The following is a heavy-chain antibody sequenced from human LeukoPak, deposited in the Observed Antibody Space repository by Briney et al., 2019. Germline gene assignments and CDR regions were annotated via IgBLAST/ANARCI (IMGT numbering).Heavy chain of an antibody. D-gene: IGHD3-22*01. V-gene: IGHV3-30*02. Sequence: GGSLRLSCAASGFTFSSSGMHWVRQAPGKGLEWVAFIRYDGNSEFCVDSVKGRFTISRDNSKNTLYLQMNSLRAEDTAVYYCARWLYDSSGPFDYWGQGTLVTVSS. J-gene: IGHJ4*02. CDR2: IRYDGNSE. CDR3: ARWLYDSSGPFDY. CDR1: GFTFSSSG.